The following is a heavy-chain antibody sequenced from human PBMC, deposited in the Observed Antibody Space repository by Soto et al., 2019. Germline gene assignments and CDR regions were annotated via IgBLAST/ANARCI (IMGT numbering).Heavy chain of an antibody. CDR3: ASSGGVRGASGDGMDV. CDR1: GFTFSSYS. D-gene: IGHD3-10*01. CDR2: ISSSSSYI. Sequence: PGGSLRLSCAASGFTFSSYSMNWVRQAPGKGLEWVSSISSSSSYIYYADSVKGRFTISRDNAKNSLYLQMNSLRAEDTAVYYCASSGGVRGASGDGMDVWGQGTTVTVSS. J-gene: IGHJ6*02. V-gene: IGHV3-21*01.